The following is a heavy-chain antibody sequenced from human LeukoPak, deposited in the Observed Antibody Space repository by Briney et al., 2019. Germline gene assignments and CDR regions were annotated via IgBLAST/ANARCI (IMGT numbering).Heavy chain of an antibody. D-gene: IGHD5-24*01. J-gene: IGHJ4*02. CDR2: ISSSSSYI. CDR1: GFTFSSYS. V-gene: IGHV3-21*01. Sequence: GGSLRLSCAASGFTFSSYSMNWVRQAPGKGLEWVSSISSSSSYIYYADSVKGRFTISRDNAKNSLYLQMNSLRAEDTVVYYCARDIGRDGYNGDYWGQGTLVTVSS. CDR3: ARDIGRDGYNGDY.